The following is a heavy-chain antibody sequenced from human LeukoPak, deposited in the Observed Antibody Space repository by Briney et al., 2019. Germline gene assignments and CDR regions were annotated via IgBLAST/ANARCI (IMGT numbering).Heavy chain of an antibody. V-gene: IGHV5-51*01. CDR2: GYPGVPHT. D-gene: IGHD2-2*02. CDR1: GYRFPNFW. J-gene: IGHJ5*02. Sequence: GLSMQFSCKGSGYRFPNFWISWVRQMPAKGLEWMGLGYPGVPHTRHSPSFQDQVTISVDKSISTAYLQWSSLNASDTAMYYCARGPHAYTSSATLGSYNWFDPWGQGSLVTVSS. CDR3: ARGPHAYTSSATLGSYNWFDP.